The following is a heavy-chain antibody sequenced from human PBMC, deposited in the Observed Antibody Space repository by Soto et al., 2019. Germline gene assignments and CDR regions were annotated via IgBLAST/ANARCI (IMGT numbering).Heavy chain of an antibody. D-gene: IGHD1-1*01. J-gene: IGHJ4*02. CDR2: IIPIFGTA. CDR3: AKQGGNIWYSFEY. V-gene: IGHV1-69*01. CDR1: GGTFSSFA. Sequence: QVQLVQSGAEVKKPGSSVKVSCKASGGTFSSFAITWVRQAPGQGLEWMGGIIPIFGTANYAQKFQGRLTITADESTRTGFMERSSLRSEDRAVYSWAKQGGNIWYSFEYWGQGPLVTVSS.